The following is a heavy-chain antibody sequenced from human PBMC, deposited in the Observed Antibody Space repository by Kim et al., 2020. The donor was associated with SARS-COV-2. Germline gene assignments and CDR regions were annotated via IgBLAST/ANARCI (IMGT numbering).Heavy chain of an antibody. CDR1: GFTFEDHG. J-gene: IGHJ4*01. D-gene: IGHD3-10*01. Sequence: GGSLRLSCEASGFTFEDHGMHWVRQGPGKALEWVASITWDSGSIRYAESVKGRFTISRDNAKNSLYLQMNSLRVDDTALYYCAKDYPIRGVIIPLPMDVWGQGTLVTVSS. CDR2: ITWDSGSI. V-gene: IGHV3-9*01. CDR3: AKDYPIRGVIIPLPMDV.